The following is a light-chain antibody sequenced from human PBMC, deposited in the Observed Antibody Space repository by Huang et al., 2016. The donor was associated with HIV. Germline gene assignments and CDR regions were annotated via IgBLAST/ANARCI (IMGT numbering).Light chain of an antibody. V-gene: IGKV1-39*01. Sequence: DIQMTQSPSSLSASVGDTVIITCGASQNISKYLNWYQPVPGRAPKLLIYGTSNLQRGVSLMRFSGRASGTDFTLTITSLQPEDAATYFCQQSYGIPRTFGLGT. CDR3: QQSYGIPRT. CDR2: GTS. CDR1: QNISKY. J-gene: IGKJ2*01.